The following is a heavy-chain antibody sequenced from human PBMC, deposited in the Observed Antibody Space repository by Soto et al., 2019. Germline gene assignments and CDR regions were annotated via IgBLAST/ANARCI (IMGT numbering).Heavy chain of an antibody. D-gene: IGHD3-16*01. J-gene: IGHJ4*02. CDR1: GGSISSGGYS. CDR2: ISYSGTI. Sequence: SEILSLTCAVSGGSISSGGYSWTWIRQSAGKGLECIGYISYSGTINYNPSFRSRVSMSLDTSKNHFSLRLTSVAAADTAFYYCASVIGGRKLFDYWGQGTLVPVSS. V-gene: IGHV4-61*03. CDR3: ASVIGGRKLFDY.